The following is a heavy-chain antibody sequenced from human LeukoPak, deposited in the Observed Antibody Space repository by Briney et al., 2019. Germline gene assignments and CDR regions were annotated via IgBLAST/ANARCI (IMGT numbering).Heavy chain of an antibody. J-gene: IGHJ4*02. CDR1: GYTLTELS. CDR3: ATLPGEYSSGWYGLGY. V-gene: IGHV1-24*01. CDR2: FDPEDGET. Sequence: ASVKVSCKVSGYTLTELSMHWVRQAPGKGLEWMGGFDPEDGETIYAQKFQGRVTMTEDTSTDTAYMELSSLRSEDTAVYYFATLPGEYSSGWYGLGYWGQGTLVTVSS. D-gene: IGHD6-19*01.